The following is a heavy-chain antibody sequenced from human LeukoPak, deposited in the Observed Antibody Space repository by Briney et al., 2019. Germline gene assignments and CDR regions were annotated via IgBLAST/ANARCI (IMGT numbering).Heavy chain of an antibody. J-gene: IGHJ3*02. CDR3: ARDALSWDFWSGYYHDAFDI. D-gene: IGHD3-3*01. CDR1: GGSISSYY. Sequence: PSETLSLTCTVSGGSISSYYWSWIRQPPGKGLEWIGYIYYSGSTNYNPSLKSRVTISVDTSKNQFSLKLSSVTAADTAVYYCARDALSWDFWSGYYHDAFDIWGQGTMVTVSS. CDR2: IYYSGST. V-gene: IGHV4-59*01.